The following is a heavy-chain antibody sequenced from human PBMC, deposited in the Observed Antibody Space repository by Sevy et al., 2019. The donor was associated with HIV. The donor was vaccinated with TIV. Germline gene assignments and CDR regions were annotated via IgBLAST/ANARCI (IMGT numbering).Heavy chain of an antibody. CDR3: ARSYDFWSGYYTCITYYYYGMDV. CDR1: GGTFSSYA. Sequence: ASVKVSCKASGGTFSSYAISWVRQAPGQGLEWMGGIIPIFGTANYAQKFQGRVTITADESTGTAYMELSSLRSEDTALYYCARSYDFWSGYYTCITYYYYGMDVWGQGTTVTVSS. J-gene: IGHJ6*02. D-gene: IGHD3-3*01. CDR2: IIPIFGTA. V-gene: IGHV1-69*13.